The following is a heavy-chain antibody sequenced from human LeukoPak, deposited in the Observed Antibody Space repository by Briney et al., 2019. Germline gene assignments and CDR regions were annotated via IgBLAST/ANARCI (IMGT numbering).Heavy chain of an antibody. CDR1: GGTFSSYG. CDR3: AXGSSSWYYYYYYMDV. J-gene: IGHJ6*03. V-gene: IGHV1-69*06. D-gene: IGHD6-13*01. CDR2: IIPIFGTA. Sequence: ASVKVSCKASGGTFSSYGISWVRQAPGQGLEWMGGIIPIFGTANYAQKFQGRVTITADKSTSTAYMELSSLRSEDTAVYYCAXGSSSWYYYYYYMDVWGKGTTVTVSS.